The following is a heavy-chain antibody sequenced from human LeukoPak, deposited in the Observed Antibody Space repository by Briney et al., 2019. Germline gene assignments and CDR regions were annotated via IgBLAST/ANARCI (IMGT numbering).Heavy chain of an antibody. J-gene: IGHJ6*02. Sequence: GGSLRLSCAASGFTFSSYWMIWVRQARGKGLEWVANINQVGSEKYYVDSVKGRFTISRDNAKSSLYLQMNSLRAEDTAVYFCVRGYSFGPYGMDVWGQGTTVTVSS. CDR3: VRGYSFGPYGMDV. CDR1: GFTFSSYW. V-gene: IGHV3-7*03. CDR2: INQVGSEK. D-gene: IGHD2-15*01.